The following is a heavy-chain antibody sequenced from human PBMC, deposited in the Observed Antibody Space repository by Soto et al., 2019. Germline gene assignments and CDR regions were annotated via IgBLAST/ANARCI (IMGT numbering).Heavy chain of an antibody. Sequence: PGGSLRLSCAASGFTFSSYGMHWVRQAPGKGLEWVAVISYDGSNKYYADSVKGRFTISRDNSKNTLYLQMNSLRAEDTAVYYCAKDGQGYCISTSCYAAGYWGQGT. CDR1: GFTFSSYG. V-gene: IGHV3-30*18. J-gene: IGHJ4*02. CDR3: AKDGQGYCISTSCYAAGY. CDR2: ISYDGSNK. D-gene: IGHD2-2*01.